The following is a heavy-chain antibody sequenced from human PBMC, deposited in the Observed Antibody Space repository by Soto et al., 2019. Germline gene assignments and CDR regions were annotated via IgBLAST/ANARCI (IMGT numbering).Heavy chain of an antibody. CDR1: GFIFTRYS. CDR2: ISSTTNYI. Sequence: GGSLRLSCAASGFIFTRYSMNWVRQAPGKGLEWVSSISSTTNYIYYGDSMKGRFTISRDNAKNSLYLEMNTLRAEDTAVYYCARESEDLTSNFDYWGQGTLVTVSS. CDR3: ARESEDLTSNFDY. J-gene: IGHJ4*02. V-gene: IGHV3-21*04.